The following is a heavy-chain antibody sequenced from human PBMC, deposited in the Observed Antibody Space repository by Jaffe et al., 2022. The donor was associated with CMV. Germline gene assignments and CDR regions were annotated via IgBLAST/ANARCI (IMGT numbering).Heavy chain of an antibody. CDR1: GFTFSSYW. CDR2: IKQDGSEK. D-gene: IGHD3-3*01. Sequence: EVQLVESGGGLVQPGGSLRLSCAASGFTFSSYWMSWVRQAPGKGLEWVANIKQDGSEKYYVDSVKGRFTISRDNAKNSLYLQMNSLRAEDTAVYYCARDPYYDFWSGDYYYGMDVWGQGTTVTVSS. V-gene: IGHV3-7*01. J-gene: IGHJ6*02. CDR3: ARDPYYDFWSGDYYYGMDV.